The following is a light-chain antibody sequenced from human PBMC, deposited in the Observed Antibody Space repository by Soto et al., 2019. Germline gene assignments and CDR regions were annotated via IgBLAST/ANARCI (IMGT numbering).Light chain of an antibody. CDR1: QSVSGN. CDR3: HQYNNWPPLT. V-gene: IGKV3-15*01. J-gene: IGKJ4*01. CDR2: GAS. Sequence: EIVMTQSPATLSVSPGERATLSCRASQSVSGNLAWYQQRPGQAPRLLIYGASTRATGIPARFSGSGSGTEFTLTISSLQSVDFAVYYCHQYNNWPPLTFGGGTKVEIK.